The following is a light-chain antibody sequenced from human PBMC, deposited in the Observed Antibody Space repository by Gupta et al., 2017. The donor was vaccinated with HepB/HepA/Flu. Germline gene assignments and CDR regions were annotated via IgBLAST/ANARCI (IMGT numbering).Light chain of an antibody. Sequence: QSVLTQSPSVSETPGQRVTISCSGSHSDIGTNYVYWYQQRPGTAHKLLIYRNNLRPSGVPDRVSGSKSGNSASLVSSGLRSEDEADYYCAAWDDSLSGYWVFGGGTKLTVL. J-gene: IGLJ3*02. CDR1: HSDIGTNY. CDR3: AAWDDSLSGYWV. CDR2: RNN. V-gene: IGLV1-47*01.